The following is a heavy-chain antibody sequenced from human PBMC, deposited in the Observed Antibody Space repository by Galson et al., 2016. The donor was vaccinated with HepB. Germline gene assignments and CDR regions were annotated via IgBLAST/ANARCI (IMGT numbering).Heavy chain of an antibody. V-gene: IGHV5-51*01. CDR1: GYSFNTYW. D-gene: IGHD6-13*01. J-gene: IGHJ3*02. Sequence: QSGAEVKKPGESLKISCKGSGYSFNTYWIGWVRQMPGKGLEWMGIIYPGDSDTRYSPSFQGQVTISADKSISTAYLQWSSLKASDTAMYYCAREWYSRSWHGVFDIWGQGTMVTVSS. CDR2: IYPGDSDT. CDR3: AREWYSRSWHGVFDI.